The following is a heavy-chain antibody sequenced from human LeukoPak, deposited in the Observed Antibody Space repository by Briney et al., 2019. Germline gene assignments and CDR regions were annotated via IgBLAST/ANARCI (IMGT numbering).Heavy chain of an antibody. D-gene: IGHD3-9*01. V-gene: IGHV1-2*02. CDR3: ARHDILTSNFDY. J-gene: IGHJ4*02. CDR2: INPNSGGT. Sequence: ASVKVSCKASGYTFTGYYMHWVRQAPGQGLEWMGWINPNSGGTNYAQKFQGRVTMTRDTSISTAYMELSRLRSDDTAVYYCARHDILTSNFDYWGQGTLVTVSS. CDR1: GYTFTGYY.